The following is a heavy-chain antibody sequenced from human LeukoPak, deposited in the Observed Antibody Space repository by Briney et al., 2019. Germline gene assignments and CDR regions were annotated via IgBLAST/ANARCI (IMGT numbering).Heavy chain of an antibody. CDR2: INPNTGGT. Sequence: GASVKVSCKASEYIFTDYCIFWVRQAPGQGLEWMGWINPNTGGTTYAQKFQDRVTMTRDTSINTAYMELNRLTSDDTAVYYCTREDYWGRGTLVTVSS. V-gene: IGHV1-2*02. CDR1: EYIFTDYC. CDR3: TREDY. J-gene: IGHJ4*02.